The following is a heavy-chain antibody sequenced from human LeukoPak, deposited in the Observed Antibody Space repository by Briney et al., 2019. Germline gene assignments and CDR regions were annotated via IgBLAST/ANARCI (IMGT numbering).Heavy chain of an antibody. D-gene: IGHD4-11*01. J-gene: IGHJ4*02. CDR1: GASVNDYF. Sequence: SETLSLTCTVSGASVNDYFWSWIRQPPGKGLEWIGNVHHTFSSNFSPSLKSRGTISMNTSKSQVSLRLSSVIAADTAVYYCSDYSVLGRHFDYWGQGTLVTVSS. V-gene: IGHV4-59*02. CDR3: SDYSVLGRHFDY. CDR2: VHHTFSS.